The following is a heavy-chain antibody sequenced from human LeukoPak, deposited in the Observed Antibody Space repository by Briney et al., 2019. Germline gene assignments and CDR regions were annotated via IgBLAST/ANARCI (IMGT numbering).Heavy chain of an antibody. D-gene: IGHD2-15*01. CDR2: IDQSGST. V-gene: IGHV4-34*01. CDR3: ARLTRGGYYYFDY. Sequence: SETLSLTCAVFGGSFSTYFVHWIRQPPGKGLEWIGEIDQSGSTKYNPSLKSRVTISVDTSKNQFSLKLSSVTAADTAVYYCARLTRGGYYYFDYWGQGTLVTVSS. CDR1: GGSFSTYF. J-gene: IGHJ4*02.